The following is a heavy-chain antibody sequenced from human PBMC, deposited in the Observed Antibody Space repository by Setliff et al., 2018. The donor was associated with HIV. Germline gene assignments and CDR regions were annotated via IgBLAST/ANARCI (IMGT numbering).Heavy chain of an antibody. D-gene: IGHD2-2*01. CDR1: GGSFSDYY. CDR3: ARGRRDPQVRRKEVGYFDS. Sequence: SETLSLTCALYGGSFSDYYWSWIRQPPGMGLEWIGEFNRGRRTNYNSSPKSRLTISVDTSKNQFSLKLSSVTAADTAVYYCARGRRDPQVRRKEVGYFDSWGPGTLVTVSS. CDR2: FNRGRRT. V-gene: IGHV4-34*01. J-gene: IGHJ4*02.